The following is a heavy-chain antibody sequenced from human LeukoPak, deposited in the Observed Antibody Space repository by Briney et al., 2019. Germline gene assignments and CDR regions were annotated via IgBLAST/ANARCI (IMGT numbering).Heavy chain of an antibody. Sequence: GGSLRLSCAASGFTFSNYAMNWVRQAPGKGLEWVSLISGSTGSTYYADSVKGRFTISRDNSKNTLYLQMNSLRPEDAAVYYCAKTYLTGSIYGMDVWGQGTTVTVSS. J-gene: IGHJ6*02. V-gene: IGHV3-23*01. CDR1: GFTFSNYA. CDR3: AKTYLTGSIYGMDV. D-gene: IGHD3-9*01. CDR2: ISGSTGST.